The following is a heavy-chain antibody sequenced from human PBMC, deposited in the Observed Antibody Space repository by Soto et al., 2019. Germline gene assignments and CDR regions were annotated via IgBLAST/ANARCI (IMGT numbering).Heavy chain of an antibody. CDR1: GFTFSSYS. D-gene: IGHD6-19*01. CDR3: ARLGSGDAFDI. Sequence: PGGSLILSCAASGFTFSSYSMNWVRQAPGKGLEWVSSISSSSSYIYYADSVKGRFTISRDNAKNSLYLQMNSLRAEDTAVYYCARLGSGDAFDIWGQGTMVTVSS. CDR2: ISSSSSYI. J-gene: IGHJ3*02. V-gene: IGHV3-21*01.